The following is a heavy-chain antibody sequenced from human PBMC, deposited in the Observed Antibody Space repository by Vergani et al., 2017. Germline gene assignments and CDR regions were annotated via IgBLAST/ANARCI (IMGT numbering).Heavy chain of an antibody. D-gene: IGHD6-13*01. Sequence: QVQLVQSGAEVKKPGSSVKVSCKASGGTFSSYAISWVRQAPGQGLEWMGRIIPILGIANYAQKFQGRVTITADKSTSTAYMELSSLRSEDTAVYYCARVEAAAGYYYYYGMDVWGQGTTVTVSS. CDR2: IIPILGIA. V-gene: IGHV1-69*04. CDR3: ARVEAAAGYYYYYGMDV. J-gene: IGHJ6*02. CDR1: GGTFSSYA.